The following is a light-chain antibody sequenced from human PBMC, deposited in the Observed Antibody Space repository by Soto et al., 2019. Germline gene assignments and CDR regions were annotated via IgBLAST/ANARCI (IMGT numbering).Light chain of an antibody. CDR2: DAS. V-gene: IGKV3-20*01. J-gene: IGKJ4*01. CDR1: QSISSNY. Sequence: EIVLTQSPGTLSLSPGERATLSCRASQSISSNYLAWYQHKPGQAPRLLIYDASSKATGTPDRFSGSGSGTEFTLTISSLQSEDFAVYYCQQYYNWPLTFRGGTKVDIK. CDR3: QQYYNWPLT.